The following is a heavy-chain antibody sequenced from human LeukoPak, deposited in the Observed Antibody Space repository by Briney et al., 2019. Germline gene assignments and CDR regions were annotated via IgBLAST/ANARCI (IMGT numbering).Heavy chain of an antibody. J-gene: IGHJ5*02. Sequence: SETLSLTCTVSGDPISSYYWSWIRQPPGKALEWIGYIYYSGSTNYNPSLKSRVTISVDTSKNQFSLKLSSVTAADTAVYYCARVKYYDFWSGNNWFDPWGQGTLVTVSS. V-gene: IGHV4-59*01. CDR2: IYYSGST. D-gene: IGHD3-3*01. CDR1: GDPISSYY. CDR3: ARVKYYDFWSGNNWFDP.